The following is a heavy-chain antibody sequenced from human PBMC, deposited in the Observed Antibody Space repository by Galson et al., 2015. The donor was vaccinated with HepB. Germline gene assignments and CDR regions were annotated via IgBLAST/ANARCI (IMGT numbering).Heavy chain of an antibody. CDR2: ISWDGGST. CDR3: AKEYGARMPTYYGMDA. V-gene: IGHV3-43D*03. Sequence: SLRLSCAASGFTFDDFAMHWVRQAPGKGLEWVSLISWDGGSTYYADSVKGRFTISRDNSKNSLYLQMNSLRPEDTALYYCAKEYGARMPTYYGMDAWGQGTTVTVSS. CDR1: GFTFDDFA. J-gene: IGHJ6*02. D-gene: IGHD2-2*01.